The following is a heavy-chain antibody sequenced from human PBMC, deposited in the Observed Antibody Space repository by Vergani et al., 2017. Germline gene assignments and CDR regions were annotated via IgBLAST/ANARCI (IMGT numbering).Heavy chain of an antibody. J-gene: IGHJ6*02. CDR2: VDPEDGET. D-gene: IGHD4-17*01. CDR1: GYTFTDHY. Sequence: EVQLVQSGAEVKKPGATMKISCKVSGYTFTDHYMHWVQQAPGKGLEWMGLVDPEDGETINAEKFKGRVTIAADTSTDTAHFELSSLRSEDTAVYYCATPQTVTTGGMEVWLQGTTVSVSS. V-gene: IGHV1-69-2*01. CDR3: ATPQTVTTGGMEV.